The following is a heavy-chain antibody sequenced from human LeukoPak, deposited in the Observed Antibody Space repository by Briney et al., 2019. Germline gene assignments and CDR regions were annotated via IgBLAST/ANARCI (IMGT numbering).Heavy chain of an antibody. D-gene: IGHD5-12*01. J-gene: IGHJ5*02. CDR3: AKDRQKVAQGGFPP. Sequence: ASVKVSCKASGYTFTSYGISWVRQAPGQGLEWMGWISAYNGNTNYAQKLQGRVTMTTDTSTSTAYMELRSLRSDDTAVYYCAKDRQKVAQGGFPPWGQGALVTVSP. CDR2: ISAYNGNT. V-gene: IGHV1-18*01. CDR1: GYTFTSYG.